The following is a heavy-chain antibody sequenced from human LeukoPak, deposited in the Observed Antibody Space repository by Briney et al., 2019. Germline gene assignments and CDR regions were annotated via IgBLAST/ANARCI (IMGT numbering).Heavy chain of an antibody. CDR3: ARQTFWSGYPPSDY. D-gene: IGHD3-3*01. CDR1: GGSISSGDYY. J-gene: IGHJ4*02. V-gene: IGHV4-30-4*08. CDR2: IYYSGST. Sequence: SQTLSLTCTVSGGSISSGDYYWSWIRQPPGKGLEWIGYIYYSGSTYYNPSLKSRVTISVDTSKNRFSLKLSSVTAADTAVYYCARQTFWSGYPPSDYWGQGTLVTVSS.